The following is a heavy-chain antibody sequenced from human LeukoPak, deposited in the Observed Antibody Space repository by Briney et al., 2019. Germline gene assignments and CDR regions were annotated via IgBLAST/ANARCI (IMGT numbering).Heavy chain of an antibody. CDR3: AKDMSREQLVLGGMDV. D-gene: IGHD6-13*01. Sequence: GGSLRLSCAASGFTFDDYAMHWVRQAPGKGLEWVSGISWNSGSIGYADSVKGRFTISRDNAKNSLYLQMNSLRAEDMALYYCAKDMSREQLVLGGMDVWGKGTTVTVSS. CDR1: GFTFDDYA. CDR2: ISWNSGSI. V-gene: IGHV3-9*03. J-gene: IGHJ6*04.